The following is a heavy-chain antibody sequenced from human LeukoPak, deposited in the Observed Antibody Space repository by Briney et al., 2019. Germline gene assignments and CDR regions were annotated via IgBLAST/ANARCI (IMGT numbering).Heavy chain of an antibody. J-gene: IGHJ6*03. CDR3: AKSSRSYLYGSGRYYYYYMDV. D-gene: IGHD3-10*01. CDR1: GFTFSSYG. Sequence: PGGSLRLSCAASGFTFSSYGMHWVRQAPGKGLEWVAFIRYDGSNKYYADSVKGRFTISRDNSKNTLYLQMNSLRAEDTAVYYCAKSSRSYLYGSGRYYYYYMDVWGKGTTVTVSS. V-gene: IGHV3-30*02. CDR2: IRYDGSNK.